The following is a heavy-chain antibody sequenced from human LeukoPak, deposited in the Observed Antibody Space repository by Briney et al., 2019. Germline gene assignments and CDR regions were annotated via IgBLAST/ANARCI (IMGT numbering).Heavy chain of an antibody. CDR3: AELGITMIGGV. V-gene: IGHV3-23*01. J-gene: IGHJ6*04. CDR2: ISGSGGST. CDR1: GFTFSSYA. Sequence: GGSLRLSCAASGFTFSSYAMSWVRQAPGKGLEWVSAISGSGGSTYYADSVKGRFTISRGNAKNSLYLQMNSLRAEDTAVYYCAELGITMIGGVWGKGTTVTISS. D-gene: IGHD3-10*02.